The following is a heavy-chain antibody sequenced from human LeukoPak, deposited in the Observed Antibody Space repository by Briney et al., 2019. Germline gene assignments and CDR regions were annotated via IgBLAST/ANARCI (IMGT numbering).Heavy chain of an antibody. CDR1: GITFSSYA. D-gene: IGHD3-3*01. V-gene: IGHV3-23*01. Sequence: GGTLRLSCAASGITFSSYAMSWVRQAPGKGLEWVSAISGSGGSTYYADSVKGRFTISRDNSKNTLYLQMNSLRAEDTAVYYCARATPYYDFWSGYYADAFDIWGQGTMVTVSS. CDR2: ISGSGGST. J-gene: IGHJ3*02. CDR3: ARATPYYDFWSGYYADAFDI.